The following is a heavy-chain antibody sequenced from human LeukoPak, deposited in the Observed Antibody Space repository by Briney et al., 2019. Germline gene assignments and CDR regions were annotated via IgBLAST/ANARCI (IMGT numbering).Heavy chain of an antibody. V-gene: IGHV1-8*03. CDR1: GYTFTSYD. Sequence: GASVKVSCKASGYTFTSYDINWVRQATGQGLEWMGWMNPNSGNTGYAQKFQGRVTITRNTSISTAYMELSSLRSEDTAVYYCARDPRYCSGGSCYQFDYWGQGTLVTVSS. CDR2: MNPNSGNT. CDR3: ARDPRYCSGGSCYQFDY. J-gene: IGHJ4*02. D-gene: IGHD2-15*01.